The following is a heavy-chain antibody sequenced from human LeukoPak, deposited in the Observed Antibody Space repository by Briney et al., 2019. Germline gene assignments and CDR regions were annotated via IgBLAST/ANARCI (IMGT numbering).Heavy chain of an antibody. CDR3: AKGGKWDVTPFDY. CDR2: INSDGSTM. D-gene: IGHD1-26*01. Sequence: RINSDGSTMSYADSVKGRFSISRDKAKNRLYLQMNSLRAEDTAVYYCAKGGKWDVTPFDYWGQGTLVTVSS. V-gene: IGHV3-74*01. J-gene: IGHJ4*02.